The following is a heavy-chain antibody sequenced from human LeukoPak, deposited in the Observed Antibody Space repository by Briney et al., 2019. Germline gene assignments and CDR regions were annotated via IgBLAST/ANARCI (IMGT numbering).Heavy chain of an antibody. CDR1: GGSIRSFY. D-gene: IGHD3-22*01. CDR3: ARSRNSYVTSGYYSFDY. CDR2: IHSSGRS. Sequence: SETLSLTCTVSGGSIRSFYWSWIRQPPGKALEWIEFIHSSGRSNYNPSLRSRGIMSVDTSENQVSLSLSSVTAADTAIYYCARSRNSYVTSGYYSFDYWGQGTLVTVSS. V-gene: IGHV4-59*01. J-gene: IGHJ4*02.